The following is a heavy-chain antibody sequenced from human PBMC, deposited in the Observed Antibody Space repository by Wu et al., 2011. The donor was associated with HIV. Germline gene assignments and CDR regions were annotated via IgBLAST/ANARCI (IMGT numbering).Heavy chain of an antibody. CDR2: IIPIIGTA. Sequence: QVQLVQSGAEVKKPGSSVKVSCKASGGTFSSYVISWVRQAPGQGPEWMGWIIPIIGTANYAQKFQGRVTITADKSTSTAYMELSSLRSEDTAVYYCARDNVSDGGNSGKLTFKNYYYGMDIWGQGTTVTVSS. CDR1: GGTFSSYV. CDR3: ARDNVSDGGNSGKLTFKNYYYGMDI. V-gene: IGHV1-69*06. J-gene: IGHJ6*02. D-gene: IGHD4-23*01.